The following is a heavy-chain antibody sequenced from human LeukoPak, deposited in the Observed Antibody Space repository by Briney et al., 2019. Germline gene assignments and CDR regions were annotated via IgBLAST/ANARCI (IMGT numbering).Heavy chain of an antibody. Sequence: VKPGGSLRLSCPASGFTFSDYYMSWIRQAPGKGLEWVSYISSSGSTIYYADSVKGRFTISRDNAKNSLYLQMNSLRAEDTAVYYCARDIAAAGTNHFDXWGQGTLVTVX. D-gene: IGHD6-13*01. J-gene: IGHJ4*02. CDR3: ARDIAAAGTNHFDX. CDR1: GFTFSDYY. V-gene: IGHV3-11*04. CDR2: ISSSGSTI.